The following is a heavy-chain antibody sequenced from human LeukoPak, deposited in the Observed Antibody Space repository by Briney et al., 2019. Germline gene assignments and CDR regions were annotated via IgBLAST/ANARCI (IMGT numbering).Heavy chain of an antibody. V-gene: IGHV1-24*01. CDR1: GYTLTELS. D-gene: IGHD3-10*01. J-gene: IGHJ6*02. CDR2: FDPEDGET. CDR3: ATQDRGYYYYGMDV. Sequence: GASVKVSCKVSGYTLTELSMHWVRQAPGKGLEWMGGFDPEDGETNYAEKFQGRVTMTEDTSTDTAYMELSSLRSEDTAVYYCATQDRGYYYYGMDVWGQGTTVTVSS.